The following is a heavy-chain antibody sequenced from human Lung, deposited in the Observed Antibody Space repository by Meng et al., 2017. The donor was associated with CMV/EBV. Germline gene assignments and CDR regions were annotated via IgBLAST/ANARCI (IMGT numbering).Heavy chain of an antibody. V-gene: IGHV1-18*01. CDR3: ARAGAAVTTHFDF. CDR2: ISAENGNT. D-gene: IGHD4-17*01. Sequence: QGQVVQSGAELQKPGASVKVSCKASGYTFGIFGITWVRQAPGQGLEWVGWISAENGNTNYAQKFQGRVTLTTDTSTKTAYMDLRGLRSDDSAVYYCARAGAAVTTHFDFWGRGTLVTVSS. J-gene: IGHJ4*02. CDR1: GYTFGIFG.